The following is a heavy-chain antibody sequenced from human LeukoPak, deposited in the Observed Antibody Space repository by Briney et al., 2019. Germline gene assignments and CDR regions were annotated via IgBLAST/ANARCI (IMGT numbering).Heavy chain of an antibody. Sequence: GASVEVSCKASGGTFSSYAISWVRQAPGQGLEWMGWISAYNGNTNYAQNLQGRVTMTTDTSTSTVYMELRSLRSDDTAVYYCARDPSSFFDYWGQGTLVTVSS. CDR1: GGTFSSYA. V-gene: IGHV1-18*01. CDR2: ISAYNGNT. D-gene: IGHD6-13*01. CDR3: ARDPSSFFDY. J-gene: IGHJ4*02.